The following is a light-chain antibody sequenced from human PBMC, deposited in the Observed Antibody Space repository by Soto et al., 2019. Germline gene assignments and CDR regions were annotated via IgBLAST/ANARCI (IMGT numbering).Light chain of an antibody. CDR3: QQSYSKPWT. V-gene: IGKV1-39*01. CDR2: GAS. CDR1: QSISKY. Sequence: DIQMTQSPSSLSSSVGDRVIITCRASQSISKYLNWYQQKPGKAPNLLIYGASSLQSEVPSRFSGSGSGTDVTLTISSLQPEDFATYYCQQSYSKPWTFGQGTKVEIK. J-gene: IGKJ1*01.